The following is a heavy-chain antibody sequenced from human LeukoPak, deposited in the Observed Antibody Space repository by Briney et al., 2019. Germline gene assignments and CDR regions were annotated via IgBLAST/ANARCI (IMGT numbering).Heavy chain of an antibody. CDR1: GFTISSYA. D-gene: IGHD3-22*01. Sequence: PGGSLRLSCAASGFTISSYAMSWVRQAPGKGLEWVSAISGSGGSTYYADSVKGRFTISRDNSKNTLYLQMNSLRAEDTAVYYCAKEGYYYDSSGYYSFFDYWGQGTLVTVSS. CDR3: AKEGYYYDSSGYYSFFDY. V-gene: IGHV3-23*01. CDR2: ISGSGGST. J-gene: IGHJ4*02.